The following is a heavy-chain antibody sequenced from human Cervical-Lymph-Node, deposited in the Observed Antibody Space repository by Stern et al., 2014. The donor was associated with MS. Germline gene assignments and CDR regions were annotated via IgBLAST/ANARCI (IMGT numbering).Heavy chain of an antibody. Sequence: QVQLVESGPGLVKPSQTLSLTCTVSGGSISSDDYFWSWIRQFPGKGLEYIGYIYYSGNTYYNPSLKSRVTISMDTSKNQFSLKLSSVTAADTAVYYGARAPRYCSGGNCYSNLPGDVWGQGTTVAVSS. V-gene: IGHV4-31*03. D-gene: IGHD2-15*01. CDR1: GGSISSDDYF. CDR3: ARAPRYCSGGNCYSNLPGDV. J-gene: IGHJ6*02. CDR2: IYYSGNT.